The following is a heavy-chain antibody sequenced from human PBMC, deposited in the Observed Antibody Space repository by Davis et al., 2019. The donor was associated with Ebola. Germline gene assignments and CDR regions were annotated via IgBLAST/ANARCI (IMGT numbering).Heavy chain of an antibody. CDR1: GGSISSYY. V-gene: IGHV4-59*12. D-gene: IGHD6-13*01. CDR3: AGIAATGSY. Sequence: MPSETLSLTCTVSGGSISSYYWSWIRQPPGKGLEWIGYIYYSGSTNYNPSLKSRVTISVDKSKNQFSLKLTSVTAADTAVYSCAGIAATGSYWGQGALVTVSS. CDR2: IYYSGST. J-gene: IGHJ4*02.